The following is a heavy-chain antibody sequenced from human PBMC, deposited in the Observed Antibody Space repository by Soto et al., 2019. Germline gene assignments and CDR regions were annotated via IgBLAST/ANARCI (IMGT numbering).Heavy chain of an antibody. CDR1: EFTFSSYA. V-gene: IGHV3-30-3*01. J-gene: IGHJ4*02. D-gene: IGHD3-22*01. CDR2: ISYDGSDK. CDR3: ARFSYDSSGTYFDY. Sequence: QVPLVESGGGVVQPGRSLRLSSAASEFTFSSYAMHWVRQAPGKGLERVAVISYDGSDKYYADSVKGRFTISRDNSKNTLYLQMNSLRAEDTAVYYCARFSYDSSGTYFDYWGQGTLVTVSS.